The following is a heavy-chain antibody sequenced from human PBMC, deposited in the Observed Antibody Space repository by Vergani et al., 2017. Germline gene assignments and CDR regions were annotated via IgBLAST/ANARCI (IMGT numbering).Heavy chain of an antibody. CDR3: AREGRRLFGRPAGYFDY. CDR2: ISYSGST. V-gene: IGHV4-59*01. J-gene: IGHJ4*02. Sequence: QVQLQESGPGLVKHLETLSLTCTVSGGSISSYYWSWIRQHPGKGLGWIGYISYSGSTNYNPSLKSRGTISVDTSKNQFSLKLSSVTAADTAGDYCAREGRRLFGRPAGYFDYWGQGTLVTVSS. D-gene: IGHD6-25*01. CDR1: GGSISSYY.